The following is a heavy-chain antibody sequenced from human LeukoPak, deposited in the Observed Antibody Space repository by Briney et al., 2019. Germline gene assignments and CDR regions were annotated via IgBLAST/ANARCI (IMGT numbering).Heavy chain of an antibody. Sequence: PGGSLRLSCAASGLTFSTFPMTWVRQAPGKGLEWVSAVSAGGGDTYYADSVKGRFTISRDNSKNTLYLQMNSLRGDDTAVYYCAKDRGYWGQGTLVTVSS. CDR1: GLTFSTFP. V-gene: IGHV3-23*01. J-gene: IGHJ4*02. CDR3: AKDRGY. CDR2: VSAGGGDT.